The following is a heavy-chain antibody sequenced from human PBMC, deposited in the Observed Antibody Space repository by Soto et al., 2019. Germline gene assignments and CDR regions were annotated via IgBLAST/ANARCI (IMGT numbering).Heavy chain of an antibody. CDR3: AKEGDIVATTHFDF. J-gene: IGHJ4*02. V-gene: IGHV3-30*18. CDR2: ISYDGSNK. D-gene: IGHD5-12*01. Sequence: QVQLVESGGGVVQPGRSLRLSCAASGFIFSSYGMHWVRQAPGKGLEWVAVISYDGSNKYYADSVKGRFTISRDNSKNTLYLQMNSLRAEDTAVYYCAKEGDIVATTHFDFWGQGTLVTVSS. CDR1: GFIFSSYG.